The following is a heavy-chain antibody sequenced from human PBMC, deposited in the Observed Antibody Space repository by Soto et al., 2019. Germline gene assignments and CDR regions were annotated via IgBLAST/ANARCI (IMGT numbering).Heavy chain of an antibody. D-gene: IGHD2-21*01. CDR1: GFTFSSYA. Sequence: GGSLRLSCAASGFTFSSYAMSWVRQGPDKGLEWVSGISASGDGTFYADSVKGRFTISRDNSKNTLFLQMHSLRAEDTALYYCAKEVAVIGVPYFDFWGQGALVTVSS. CDR3: AKEVAVIGVPYFDF. CDR2: ISASGDGT. V-gene: IGHV3-23*01. J-gene: IGHJ4*02.